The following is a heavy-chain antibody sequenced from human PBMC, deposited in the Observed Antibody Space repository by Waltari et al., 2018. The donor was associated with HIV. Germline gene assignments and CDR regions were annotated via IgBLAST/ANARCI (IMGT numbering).Heavy chain of an antibody. CDR3: ARRLDTAMVRDPHYYYYGMDV. CDR2: IYYSGST. D-gene: IGHD5-18*01. V-gene: IGHV4-39*07. Sequence: QLQLQESGPGLVKPSETLSLTCTVSGGSISSSSYYWGWIRQPPGKGLEWIGSIYYSGSTYYNPSLKSRVTISVDTSKNQFSLKLSSVTAADTAVYYCARRLDTAMVRDPHYYYYGMDVWGQGTTVTVSS. J-gene: IGHJ6*02. CDR1: GGSISSSSYY.